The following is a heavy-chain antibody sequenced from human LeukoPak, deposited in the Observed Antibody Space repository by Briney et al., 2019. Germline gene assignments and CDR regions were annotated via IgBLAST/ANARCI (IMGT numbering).Heavy chain of an antibody. CDR2: IRSKANSYAT. D-gene: IGHD4-23*01. CDR1: GFTFSGSA. Sequence: GGSLKLSCAASGFTFSGSAMHWVRQASGKGLEWVGRIRSKANSYATAYAASVKGRFTISRDDSKNTAYLQMNSLKTEDTAVYYCTGFGLTTVVPIDRGQGTLVTVSS. J-gene: IGHJ4*02. V-gene: IGHV3-73*01. CDR3: TGFGLTTVVPID.